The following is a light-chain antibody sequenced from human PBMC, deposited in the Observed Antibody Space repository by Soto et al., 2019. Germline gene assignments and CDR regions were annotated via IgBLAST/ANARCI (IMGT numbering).Light chain of an antibody. Sequence: DIQMTQSPSSLSASVGDTVTLTCRASQSIATYLNWYQQKSERAPKLLIYAASNLQSGVPSRFSGSGSGTDFTLTIRSLQPEDFATYFCQQSYSSPWTFGPGTKVEIK. J-gene: IGKJ1*01. CDR2: AAS. V-gene: IGKV1-39*01. CDR1: QSIATY. CDR3: QQSYSSPWT.